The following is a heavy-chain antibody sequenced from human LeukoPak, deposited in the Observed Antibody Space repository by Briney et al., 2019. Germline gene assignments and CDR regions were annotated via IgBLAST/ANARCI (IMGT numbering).Heavy chain of an antibody. D-gene: IGHD4-17*01. J-gene: IGHJ4*02. CDR1: GFTFTRYW. CDR2: IKQDGSKR. V-gene: IGHV3-7*01. CDR3: ARDGDYIMPPFDY. Sequence: GGSLLLSCAASGFTFTRYWMSWVRQAPGKGLEWVANIKQDGSKRHYEDSVKGRFTISRDNARNSVYLQMNSLSDDDTAVYYCARDGDYIMPPFDYWGQGILVTVSS.